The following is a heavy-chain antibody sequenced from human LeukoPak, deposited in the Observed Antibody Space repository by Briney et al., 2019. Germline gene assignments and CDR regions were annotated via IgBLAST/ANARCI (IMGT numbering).Heavy chain of an antibody. CDR1: GFTFSSYA. Sequence: PGGSLRLSCAASGFTFSSYAMHWVRQAPGKGLEWVSSITSSGSYIFYADSVKGRFTISRDNAKNSLYLQMNTLRAEDTAVYYCAGRGSSSWYGDYWGQGTLVTVSS. V-gene: IGHV3-21*01. CDR2: ITSSGSYI. D-gene: IGHD6-13*01. CDR3: AGRGSSSWYGDY. J-gene: IGHJ4*02.